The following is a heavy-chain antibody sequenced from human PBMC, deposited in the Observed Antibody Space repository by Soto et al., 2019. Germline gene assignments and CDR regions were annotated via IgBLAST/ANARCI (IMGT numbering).Heavy chain of an antibody. CDR1: GSTFTSNG. V-gene: IGHV1-69*06. CDR2: IIPIFGTA. Sequence: SVKVSCKVSGSTFTSNGIGWVRQAPGQGLEWMGGIIPIFGTANYAQKFQGRVTITADKSTSTAYMELSSLRSEDTAVYYCARDLPCSSTSCTYYYGMDVWGQGTTVTVSS. CDR3: ARDLPCSSTSCTYYYGMDV. D-gene: IGHD2-2*01. J-gene: IGHJ6*02.